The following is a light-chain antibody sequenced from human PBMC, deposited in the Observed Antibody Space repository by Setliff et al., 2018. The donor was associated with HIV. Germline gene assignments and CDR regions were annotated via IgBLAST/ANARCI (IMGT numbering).Light chain of an antibody. V-gene: IGLV2-23*02. Sequence: SALAQPASVSGSPGQSITTACTGSSTDVGDYQSVSWYQQHPGEVPKLMIYDVTKRPSGVSNRFSGSKSGNTASLTISGLQAEDEADYYCCSYAGSDTWIFGGGTKVTVL. CDR1: STDVGDYQS. CDR2: DVT. J-gene: IGLJ2*01. CDR3: CSYAGSDTWI.